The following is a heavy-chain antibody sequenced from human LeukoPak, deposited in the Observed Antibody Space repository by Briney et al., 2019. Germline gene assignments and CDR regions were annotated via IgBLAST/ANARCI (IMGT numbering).Heavy chain of an antibody. J-gene: IGHJ6*03. CDR3: ARDGDTVLTRGYYYYMDV. CDR1: GFTFSSYC. CDR2: ISSSSSYI. V-gene: IGHV3-21*01. D-gene: IGHD4-23*01. Sequence: GGSLRLSCAASGFTFSSYCMNWVRQAPGKGLEWVSFISSSSSYIYYTDSVKGRFTISRDNARNSLYLQMNSLRAEDTALYYCARDGDTVLTRGYYYYMDVWGKGTTVTVSS.